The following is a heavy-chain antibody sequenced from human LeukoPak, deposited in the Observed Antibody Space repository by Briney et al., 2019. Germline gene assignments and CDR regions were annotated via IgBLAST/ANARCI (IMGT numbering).Heavy chain of an antibody. CDR1: GGSISSYY. V-gene: IGHV4-59*01. D-gene: IGHD4-23*01. Sequence: KPSETLSLTCTVSGGSISSYYWSWIRQPPGKGLEWIGYIYYSGSTNYNPSLKSRVTISVDTSKNQFSLKLSSVTAADTAVYYCARDTYGGNGDAFDIWGQGTMVTVSS. CDR3: ARDTYGGNGDAFDI. CDR2: IYYSGST. J-gene: IGHJ3*02.